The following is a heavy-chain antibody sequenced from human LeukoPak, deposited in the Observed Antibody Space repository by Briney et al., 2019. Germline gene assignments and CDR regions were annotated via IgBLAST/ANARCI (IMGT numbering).Heavy chain of an antibody. Sequence: ETLSLTCAVYGGSFSGYYWSWVRQAPGKGLEWVSGISGSGGSTYYADSVKGRFTIFRDNSKNTLYLQMNSLRAEDTAVYYCAKDQFTMVRGVIGFDPWGQGTLVTVSS. CDR1: GGSFSGYY. V-gene: IGHV3-23*01. CDR2: ISGSGGST. D-gene: IGHD3-10*01. J-gene: IGHJ5*02. CDR3: AKDQFTMVRGVIGFDP.